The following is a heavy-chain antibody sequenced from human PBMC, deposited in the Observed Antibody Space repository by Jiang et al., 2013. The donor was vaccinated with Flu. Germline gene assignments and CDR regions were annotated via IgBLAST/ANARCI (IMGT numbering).Heavy chain of an antibody. CDR1: GYTFTGYY. J-gene: IGHJ4*02. D-gene: IGHD5-18*01. CDR2: INPNSGGT. V-gene: IGHV1-2*02. CDR3: ARDGSGYSYGYEGYYFDY. Sequence: GAEVKKPGASVKVSCKASGYTFTGYYMHWVRQAPGQGLEWMGWINPNSGGTNYAQKFQGRVTMTRDTSISTAYMELSRLRSDDTAVYYCARDGSGYSYGYEGYYFDYWGQGTLVTVSS.